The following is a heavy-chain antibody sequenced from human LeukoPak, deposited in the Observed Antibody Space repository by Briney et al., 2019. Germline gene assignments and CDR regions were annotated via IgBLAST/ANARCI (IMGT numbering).Heavy chain of an antibody. V-gene: IGHV3-7*01. CDR3: TKRWSVNWFDP. J-gene: IGHJ5*02. CDR2: IKEDGSEQ. CDR1: GFTFSDYW. D-gene: IGHD3-3*01. Sequence: GRSLRLSCAASGFTFSDYWMSWVRQAPGKGLEWVANIKEDGSEQYYVDAVKGRFTVSRDNARKSVYLQMNSLRADDTAVYYCTKRWSVNWFDPWGQGTLVTVSS.